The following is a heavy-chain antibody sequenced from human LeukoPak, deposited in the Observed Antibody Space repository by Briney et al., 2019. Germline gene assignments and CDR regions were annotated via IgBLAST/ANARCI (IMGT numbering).Heavy chain of an antibody. CDR1: GFTDGTKY. J-gene: IGHJ4*02. Sequence: PGGSLRLSCAASGFTDGTKYMTWVRQAPGKRLEWVSIIYRGTETNYADSVKDRFIISRDFSRNTFFLDLNRLRIDDTAIYYCATGKEWMALDYWGQGSLVTVSS. CDR2: IYRGTET. CDR3: ATGKEWMALDY. D-gene: IGHD5-24*01. V-gene: IGHV3-66*01.